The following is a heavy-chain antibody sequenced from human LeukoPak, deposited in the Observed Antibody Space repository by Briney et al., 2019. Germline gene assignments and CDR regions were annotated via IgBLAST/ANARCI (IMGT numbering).Heavy chain of an antibody. CDR2: IYYSGST. CDR3: ARVPIYYYDSSPTGPLYYFDY. V-gene: IGHV4-59*01. D-gene: IGHD3-22*01. Sequence: SETLSLTCTVSGGSISSYYWSWIRQPPGKGLEWIGYIYYSGSTNYNPSLKSRVTISVDTSKNQFSLKLSSVTAADTAVYHCARVPIYYYDSSPTGPLYYFDYWGQGTLVTVSS. J-gene: IGHJ4*02. CDR1: GGSISSYY.